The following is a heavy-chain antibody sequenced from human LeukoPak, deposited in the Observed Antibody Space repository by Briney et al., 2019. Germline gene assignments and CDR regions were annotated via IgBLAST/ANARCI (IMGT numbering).Heavy chain of an antibody. V-gene: IGHV1-3*01. Sequence: ASVKLTCKASGYTFTTYAMHWVRQAPGQRLEWMGWINSGYHNTKYSQKFQGRLTITSDTSASTAYMEVRSLTSEDTAIYYCARDSYMAAADTWFDPWGQGTLVTVSS. D-gene: IGHD6-13*01. CDR1: GYTFTTYA. CDR2: INSGYHNT. CDR3: ARDSYMAAADTWFDP. J-gene: IGHJ5*02.